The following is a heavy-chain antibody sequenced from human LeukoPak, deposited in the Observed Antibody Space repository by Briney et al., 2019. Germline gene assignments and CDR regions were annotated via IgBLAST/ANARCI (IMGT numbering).Heavy chain of an antibody. V-gene: IGHV1-69*13. CDR3: ARGVVDTAMVRNWFDP. J-gene: IGHJ5*02. D-gene: IGHD5-18*01. CDR1: GYTFTSYG. Sequence: SVKVSCKASGYTFTSYGISWVRQAPGQGLEWMGGIIPIFGTANYAQKFQGRVTITADESTSTAYMELSSLRSEDTAVYYCARGVVDTAMVRNWFDPWGQGTLVTVSS. CDR2: IIPIFGTA.